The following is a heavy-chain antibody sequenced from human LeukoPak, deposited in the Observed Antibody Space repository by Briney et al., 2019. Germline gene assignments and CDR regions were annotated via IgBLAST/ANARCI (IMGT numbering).Heavy chain of an antibody. J-gene: IGHJ6*03. Sequence: GGTLRLSCAASGFTFSSYGMSWVRQAPGKGLEWVSAISGSGGSTYYADSVKGRFTISRDNAKNSLYPQMNSLRAEDTAVYYCARDRLLEDRHYYSYYYMDVWGKGTTVTVSS. D-gene: IGHD1-1*01. CDR1: GFTFSSYG. CDR3: ARDRLLEDRHYYSYYYMDV. CDR2: ISGSGGST. V-gene: IGHV3-23*01.